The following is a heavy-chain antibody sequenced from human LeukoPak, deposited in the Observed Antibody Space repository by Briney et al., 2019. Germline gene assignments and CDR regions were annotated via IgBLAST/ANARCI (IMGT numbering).Heavy chain of an antibody. V-gene: IGHV1-69*01. J-gene: IGHJ4*02. Sequence: GSSVKVSCKASGGTFSSYAISWVRQAPGQGLEWMGGIIPIFGTANYAQKFQGRVTITADESTSTAYMELSSLRSEDTAVYYCATIKKDFVLDSGWYYNYWGQGTLVTVSS. CDR2: IIPIFGTA. CDR3: ATIKKDFVLDSGWYYNY. D-gene: IGHD6-19*01. CDR1: GGTFSSYA.